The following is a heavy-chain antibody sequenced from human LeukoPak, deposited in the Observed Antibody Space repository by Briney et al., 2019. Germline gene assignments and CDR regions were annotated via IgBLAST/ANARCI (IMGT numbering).Heavy chain of an antibody. D-gene: IGHD2-15*01. Sequence: HPGGSLRLSCAVSGFTFSSHWMHWVRQAPGKGLVWVSRITSDGRSTTYADSVKGRLTISRDNAKNTLYLQMNSLRAEDTAVYYCARERYSRREDDAFDIWGQGTMVTVSS. CDR2: ITSDGRST. J-gene: IGHJ3*02. CDR1: GFTFSSHW. V-gene: IGHV3-74*03. CDR3: ARERYSRREDDAFDI.